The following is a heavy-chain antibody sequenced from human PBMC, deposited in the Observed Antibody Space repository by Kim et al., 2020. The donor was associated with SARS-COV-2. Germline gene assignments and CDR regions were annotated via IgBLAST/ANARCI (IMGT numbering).Heavy chain of an antibody. CDR2: ISTSNTNT. J-gene: IGHJ5*02. CDR3: ARDGDAYGDFVS. V-gene: IGHV1-18*01. D-gene: IGHD4-17*01. Sequence: ASVKVSCEASGYTLSSYGINWVRQAPGQGLEWMGWISTSNTNTDYAQNFQGRVTMTADTSTSTAYMELRSLKSDDTAVYYCARDGDAYGDFVSWGQGTLVTVSS. CDR1: GYTLSSYG.